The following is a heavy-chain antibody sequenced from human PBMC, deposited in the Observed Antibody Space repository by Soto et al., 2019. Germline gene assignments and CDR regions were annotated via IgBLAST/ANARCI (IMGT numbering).Heavy chain of an antibody. CDR2: INPNSGGT. CDR1: GYTLTGYY. Sequence: ASVKVSCKASGYTLTGYYMHWVRQAPGQGLGWMGWINPNSGGTNYAQKFQGWVTMTRDTSISTAYMELSRLRSDDTAVYYCARDNCSGGSCYPGGFDPWGQGTLVTVSS. V-gene: IGHV1-2*04. D-gene: IGHD2-15*01. CDR3: ARDNCSGGSCYPGGFDP. J-gene: IGHJ5*02.